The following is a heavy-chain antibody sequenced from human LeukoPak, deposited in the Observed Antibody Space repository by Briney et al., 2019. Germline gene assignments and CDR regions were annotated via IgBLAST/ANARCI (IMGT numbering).Heavy chain of an antibody. CDR2: INAGYGNT. CDR3: ARDRGDGYNYEGLDF. D-gene: IGHD5-24*01. CDR1: GYTFTNYA. V-gene: IGHV1-3*01. Sequence: ASVKVSCKTSGYTFTNYAIHWVRQAPGERLEWMGWINAGYGNTKYSQKFQGRVTLTSDTSANTAYMDLSSLKSEDTAVYYCARDRGDGYNYEGLDFWGQGTLVTVSS. J-gene: IGHJ4*02.